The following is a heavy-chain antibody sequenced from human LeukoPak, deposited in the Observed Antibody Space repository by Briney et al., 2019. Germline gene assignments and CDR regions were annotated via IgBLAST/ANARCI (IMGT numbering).Heavy chain of an antibody. J-gene: IGHJ4*02. CDR1: GGSISSYY. V-gene: IGHV4-59*01. CDR2: IYYSGST. CDR3: ARVSMTTVVTLDY. Sequence: PSETLSLTCTVSGGSISSYYWSWIRQPPGKGLEWIGYIYYSGSTNYNPSLKSRVTISVDTSKNQFSLKLSSVTAADTAVYYCARVSMTTVVTLDYWGQGTLVTVSP. D-gene: IGHD4-23*01.